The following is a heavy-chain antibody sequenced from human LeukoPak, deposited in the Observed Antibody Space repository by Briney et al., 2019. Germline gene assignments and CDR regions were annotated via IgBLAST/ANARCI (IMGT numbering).Heavy chain of an antibody. CDR2: IYSGGST. V-gene: IGHV3-66*02. D-gene: IGHD6-13*01. Sequence: GGSLRLSCAASGFTVSSNYTSWVRQAPGKGLEWVSVIYSGGSTYYADSVKGRFTISRDNSKNTLYLQMNSLRAEDTAVYYCARDVRQQLAYYYYYYMDVWGKGTTVTVSS. CDR1: GFTVSSNY. J-gene: IGHJ6*03. CDR3: ARDVRQQLAYYYYYYMDV.